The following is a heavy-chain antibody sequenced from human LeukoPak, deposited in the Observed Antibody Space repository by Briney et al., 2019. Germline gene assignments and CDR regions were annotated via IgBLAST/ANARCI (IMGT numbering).Heavy chain of an antibody. Sequence: GESLKISCKGSGYSFTTYWIGWVRQRTGKGLEWMGIIYPGDSDTRYSPSFQGQVTISADKSISTAYLQWSSLKASDTAMYYCARHSFQWLVGYYYYYMDVWGKGTTVTVSS. J-gene: IGHJ6*03. CDR3: ARHSFQWLVGYYYYYMDV. CDR2: IYPGDSDT. CDR1: GYSFTTYW. D-gene: IGHD6-19*01. V-gene: IGHV5-51*01.